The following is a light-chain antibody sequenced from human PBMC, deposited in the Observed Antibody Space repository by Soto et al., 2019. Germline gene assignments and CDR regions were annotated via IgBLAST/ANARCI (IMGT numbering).Light chain of an antibody. CDR1: SSNIGSNT. CDR3: AAWDDSLNGWV. V-gene: IGLV1-44*01. Sequence: QAVVTQPPSASGTPGQRVTISCSGSSSNIGSNTVNWYQHLPGTAPKLLIYSNNQRPSGVPDRFSGSKSGTPASLAISGLQSEDEADYYCAAWDDSLNGWVFGGGTKLTVL. J-gene: IGLJ3*02. CDR2: SNN.